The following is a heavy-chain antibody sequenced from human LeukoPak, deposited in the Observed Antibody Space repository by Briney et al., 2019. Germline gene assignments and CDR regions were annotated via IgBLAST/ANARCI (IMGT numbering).Heavy chain of an antibody. CDR2: IYSGGST. J-gene: IGHJ3*02. D-gene: IGHD3-10*01. Sequence: GGSLRLSCAASGFTVSSNYMSWVRQAPGKGLEWVSVIYSGGSTYYADSVKGRFTISRDNSKNTLYLQMNSLRAEDTAVYYCASTHRRGPEAFDIWGQGTMVTVSS. CDR1: GFTVSSNY. V-gene: IGHV3-53*01. CDR3: ASTHRRGPEAFDI.